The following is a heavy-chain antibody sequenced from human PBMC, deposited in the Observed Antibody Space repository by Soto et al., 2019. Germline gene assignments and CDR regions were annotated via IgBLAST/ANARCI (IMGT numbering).Heavy chain of an antibody. V-gene: IGHV2-5*02. J-gene: IGHJ5*02. Sequence: QITLKESGPTLVKPTQTLTLTCTFSGFSLSTSGVGVGWIRQPPGKALEWLALIYWDDDKRYSPSLKSRLTITKDTSKNQVVLTMTNMDPVDTATYYCAHSNSDSSGYQTFYNWFDPWGQGTLVTVSS. CDR1: GFSLSTSGVG. CDR3: AHSNSDSSGYQTFYNWFDP. CDR2: IYWDDDK. D-gene: IGHD3-22*01.